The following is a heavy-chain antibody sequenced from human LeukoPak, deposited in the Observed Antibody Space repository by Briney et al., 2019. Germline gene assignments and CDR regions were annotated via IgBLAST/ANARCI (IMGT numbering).Heavy chain of an antibody. J-gene: IGHJ3*02. CDR3: ARLKARDAFDI. V-gene: IGHV4-59*08. CDR2: MYYSGGT. Sequence: PSETLSLTCTVSDGSFSSYSWNWVRHPPGGGREWIGYMYYSGGTIYNPSLRSRVTISIDTSKNQFSLKLISVTAADTAVYYCARLKARDAFDIWGQGTMVTVAS. CDR1: DGSFSSYS.